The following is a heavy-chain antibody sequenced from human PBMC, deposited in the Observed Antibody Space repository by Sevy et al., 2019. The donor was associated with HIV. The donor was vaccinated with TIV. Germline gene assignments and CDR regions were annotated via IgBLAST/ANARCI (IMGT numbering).Heavy chain of an antibody. D-gene: IGHD3-3*01. CDR1: GGTFSSYA. CDR3: ARAGYDFWSGYYTGIEY. Sequence: SVKVSCKASGGTFSSYAISWVRQAPGQGLEWMGGIIPIFGTANYAQKFQGRVTITADESTSTAYMELSSLRSEDTAVYYCARAGYDFWSGYYTGIEYWGQGTLVTVSS. J-gene: IGHJ4*02. CDR2: IIPIFGTA. V-gene: IGHV1-69*13.